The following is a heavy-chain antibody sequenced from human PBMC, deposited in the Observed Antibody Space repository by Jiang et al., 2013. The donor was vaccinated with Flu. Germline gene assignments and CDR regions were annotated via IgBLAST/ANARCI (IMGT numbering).Heavy chain of an antibody. CDR2: IYYSGST. CDR1: GGSISSGGYY. J-gene: IGHJ4*02. V-gene: IGHV4-31*03. CDR3: ARGAVGVPKTTHFDY. Sequence: GPGLVKPSQTLSLTCTVSGGSISSGGYYWSWIRQHPGKGLGWIGYIYYSGSTYYNPSLKSRVTISVDTSKNQFSLKLSSVTAADTAVYYCARGAVGVPKTTHFDYWGQGTLVTVSS. D-gene: IGHD1-26*01.